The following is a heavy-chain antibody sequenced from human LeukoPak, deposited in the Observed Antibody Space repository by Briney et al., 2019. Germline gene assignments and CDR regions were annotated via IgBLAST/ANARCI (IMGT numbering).Heavy chain of an antibody. CDR2: ISGGGGST. J-gene: IGHJ4*02. V-gene: IGHV3-23*01. Sequence: GESLRLSCAASGFTFNNYAMSWVRQAPGKGLEWVSAISGGGGSTYYADSVKGRFIISRDNSKNTLYLQMNSLRAEDTAVYYCAKDRSSSWYWGDDYWGQGTLVTVSS. CDR3: AKDRSSSWYWGDDY. D-gene: IGHD6-13*01. CDR1: GFTFNNYA.